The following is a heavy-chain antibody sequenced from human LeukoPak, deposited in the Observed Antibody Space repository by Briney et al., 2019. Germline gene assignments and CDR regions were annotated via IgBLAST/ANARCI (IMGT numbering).Heavy chain of an antibody. V-gene: IGHV3-7*01. J-gene: IGHJ5*02. CDR2: IKQDGSEK. Sequence: GGSLRLSCAASGFTFSTYWMSWVRQTPGKGLEWVANIKQDGSEKNYVDSVKGRFTIFRDNARNSLYLQMNSLRAEDTAVYYCASHSYGYNHWGQGTLVIVSS. CDR3: ASHSYGYNH. CDR1: GFTFSTYW. D-gene: IGHD3-16*01.